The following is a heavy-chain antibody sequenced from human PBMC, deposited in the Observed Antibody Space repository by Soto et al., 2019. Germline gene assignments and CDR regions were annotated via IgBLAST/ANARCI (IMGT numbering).Heavy chain of an antibody. CDR2: IYHSGST. CDR1: GGSISSSNW. D-gene: IGHD3-10*01. V-gene: IGHV4-4*02. Sequence: QVQLQESGPGLVKPSGTLSLTCAVSGGSISSSNWWSWVRQPPGKGLEWIGEIYHSGSTNYNPSLKSRVTISVDKSKNQFSLKLSSVAAADTAVYYCARRTITMVRGVIRGYFDYWGQGTLVTVSS. CDR3: ARRTITMVRGVIRGYFDY. J-gene: IGHJ4*02.